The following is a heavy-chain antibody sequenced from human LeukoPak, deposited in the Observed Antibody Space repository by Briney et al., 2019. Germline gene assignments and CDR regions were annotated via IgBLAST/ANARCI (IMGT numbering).Heavy chain of an antibody. V-gene: IGHV1-2*02. CDR3: ARDMYDFLSAAYYFDY. CDR1: GYTFSGHY. J-gene: IGHJ4*02. CDR2: INPNTGGT. Sequence: ASVKVSCKASGYTFSGHYMHWVRQAPGQGLEWMGWINPNTGGTNYAQKFQGGVTMTRDTSISTVYMELRRLRSDDTAVYYCARDMYDFLSAAYYFDYWGQGNLVTVSS. D-gene: IGHD3-3*01.